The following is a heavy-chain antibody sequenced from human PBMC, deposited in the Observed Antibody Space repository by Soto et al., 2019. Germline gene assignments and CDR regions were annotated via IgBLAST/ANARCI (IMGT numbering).Heavy chain of an antibody. D-gene: IGHD3-10*01. J-gene: IGHJ6*03. V-gene: IGHV3-23*01. CDR2: IDGSGEHT. CDR3: AKARDGGSYYYYMDV. CDR1: GFTFGSYA. Sequence: GGSLRLSCAASGFTFGSYAMTGVRQAPGQGLEWVSAIDGSGEHTYYADSVKGRFTISRDNSKNTLYLQMNSLRAEDTAVYYCAKARDGGSYYYYMDVWGKGTTVTVSS.